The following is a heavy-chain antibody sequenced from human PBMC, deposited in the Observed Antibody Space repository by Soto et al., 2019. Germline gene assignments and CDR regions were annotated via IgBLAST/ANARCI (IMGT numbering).Heavy chain of an antibody. CDR2: VYYSGST. D-gene: IGHD1-1*01. Sequence: PSGTLSLTCTVSGGSTNSRSDYWGWIRQPPGKGLEWIGSVYYSGSTHDNPSLQSRVTISVDTSRNQFSLNLIPVTAADTAVYFCARQPRGTGYGERGLDFDYWSQGTLVTVSS. V-gene: IGHV4-39*01. CDR1: GGSTNSRSDY. J-gene: IGHJ4*02. CDR3: ARQPRGTGYGERGLDFDY.